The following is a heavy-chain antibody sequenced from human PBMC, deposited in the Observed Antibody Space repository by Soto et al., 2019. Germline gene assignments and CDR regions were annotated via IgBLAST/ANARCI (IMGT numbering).Heavy chain of an antibody. CDR3: AKDIVYSSSSGGMDV. D-gene: IGHD6-6*01. V-gene: IGHV3-43*01. CDR1: GFTFDDYT. J-gene: IGHJ6*02. CDR2: ISWDGGST. Sequence: GGSLRLSCAASGFTFDDYTMHWVRQAPGKGLEWVSLISWDGGSTYYADSVKGRFTISRDNSKNSLYLQMNSLRTEDTALYYLAKDIVYSSSSGGMDVWGQGTTITVAS.